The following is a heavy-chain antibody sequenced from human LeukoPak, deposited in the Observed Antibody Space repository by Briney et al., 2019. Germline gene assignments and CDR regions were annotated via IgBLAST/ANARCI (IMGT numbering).Heavy chain of an antibody. J-gene: IGHJ4*02. CDR3: ARLRAGDNLDY. D-gene: IGHD4-17*01. CDR2: IYYSGST. V-gene: IGHV4-39*01. Sequence: SETLSLTCTVSGGSISSSSYYWGWIRQPPGKGLEWIGSIYYSGSTYYNPSLKSRVTISVDTSKNQFSLKLSSVTAADTAVYYCARLRAGDNLDYWGQGTLVTVSS. CDR1: GGSISSSSYY.